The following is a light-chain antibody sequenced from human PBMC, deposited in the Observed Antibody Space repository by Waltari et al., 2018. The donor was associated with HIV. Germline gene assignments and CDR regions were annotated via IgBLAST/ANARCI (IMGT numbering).Light chain of an antibody. J-gene: IGLJ2*01. CDR2: QDT. CDR3: QAWDIITAGVV. V-gene: IGLV3-1*01. Sequence: SYELTQPPSVSVSPGQTASITCSGDKLGDKYASWYQQKPGQSPVLVIYQDTNRASGIPERFSGSNSGNTATLTISGTQATDDADYYCQAWDIITAGVVFGGGTKQTVL. CDR1: KLGDKY.